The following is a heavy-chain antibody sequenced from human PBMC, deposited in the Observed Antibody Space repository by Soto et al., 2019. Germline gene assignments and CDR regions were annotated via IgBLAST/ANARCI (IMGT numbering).Heavy chain of an antibody. J-gene: IGHJ4*02. CDR2: ISSNGVST. D-gene: IGHD3-3*01. Sequence: GGSLRLPCAASGFTFSDYAMSWVRQAPGKGLQWVSGISSNGVSTYYADSVKGRFTISRDNSKNTLFLQMNSLRAEDTAVYYCAKITVRQWLLSRYFDYWGQGSPVTVSS. V-gene: IGHV3-23*01. CDR3: AKITVRQWLLSRYFDY. CDR1: GFTFSDYA.